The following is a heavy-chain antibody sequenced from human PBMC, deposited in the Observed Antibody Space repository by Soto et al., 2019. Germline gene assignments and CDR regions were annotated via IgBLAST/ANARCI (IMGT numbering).Heavy chain of an antibody. CDR1: GYTFTDYD. J-gene: IGHJ6*02. CDR3: ANDQNLNRGQDHYYGRDV. V-gene: IGHV1-3*04. D-gene: IGHD1-7*01. CDR2: INNANGNT. Sequence: VHLVQSGAEVKKPGASVKVSCKASGYTFTDYDMHWVRQAPGQSLEWVGWINNANGNTEYSKKFQDRVTITRDTSATTVYMELTSLRSEDTAVYYCANDQNLNRGQDHYYGRDVWGQGTAVIVSS.